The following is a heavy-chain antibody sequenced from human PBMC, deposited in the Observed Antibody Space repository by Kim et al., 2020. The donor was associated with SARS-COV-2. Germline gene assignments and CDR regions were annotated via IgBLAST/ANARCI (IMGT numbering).Heavy chain of an antibody. CDR1: GGSISSSSYY. CDR2: IYYSGST. Sequence: SETLSLTCTVSGGSISSSSYYWGWIRQPPGKGLEWIGSIYYSGSTYYNPSLKSRVTISVDTSKNQFSLKLSSVTAADTAVYYCARHGGLMDYYGMDVWGQGTTVTVSS. V-gene: IGHV4-39*01. CDR3: ARHGGLMDYYGMDV. D-gene: IGHD2-2*03. J-gene: IGHJ6*02.